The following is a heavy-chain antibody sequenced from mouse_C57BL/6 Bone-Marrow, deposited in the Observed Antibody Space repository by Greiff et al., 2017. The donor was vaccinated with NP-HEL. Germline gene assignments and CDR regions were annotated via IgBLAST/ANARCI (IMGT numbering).Heavy chain of an antibody. CDR2: INPGSGGT. J-gene: IGHJ2*01. CDR1: GYAFTNYL. V-gene: IGHV1-54*01. CDR3: ARITTVVAPLDY. D-gene: IGHD1-1*01. Sequence: VQLQQSGAELVRPGTSVKVSCKASGYAFTNYLIEWVKQRPGQGLKWIGVINPGSGGTNYNEKFKGKATLTADKSSSTAYMQLSSLTSEDSAVYFCARITTVVAPLDYWGQGTTLTVSS.